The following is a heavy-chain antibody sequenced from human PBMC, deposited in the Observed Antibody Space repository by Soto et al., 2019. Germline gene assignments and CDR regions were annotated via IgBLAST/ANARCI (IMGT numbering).Heavy chain of an antibody. Sequence: QVRLHESGPGLVKPSETLSLTCSVSGASVSSYYWSWFRQPVGKGLEWIGRIHSSGNLNYNPSLESRVTMSLDTSENQFSLRLSSLTAADTALYLCARDVGKNYWGQGTRVAVSS. CDR2: IHSSGNL. V-gene: IGHV4-4*07. D-gene: IGHD3-10*01. J-gene: IGHJ4*02. CDR3: ARDVGKNY. CDR1: GASVSSYY.